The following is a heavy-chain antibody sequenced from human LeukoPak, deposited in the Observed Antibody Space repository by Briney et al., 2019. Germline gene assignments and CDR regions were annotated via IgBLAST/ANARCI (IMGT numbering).Heavy chain of an antibody. CDR2: ISGSGGST. Sequence: PGGSLRLSCAASGITFSIYAMSWVRQAPGKGLEWVSAISGSGGSTYYADSVKGRFTISRDNSKNTLYLQMNSLRAEDTAVYYCASGPGSYYKNFDYWGQGTLVTVSS. J-gene: IGHJ4*02. CDR3: ASGPGSYYKNFDY. V-gene: IGHV3-23*01. D-gene: IGHD3-10*01. CDR1: GITFSIYA.